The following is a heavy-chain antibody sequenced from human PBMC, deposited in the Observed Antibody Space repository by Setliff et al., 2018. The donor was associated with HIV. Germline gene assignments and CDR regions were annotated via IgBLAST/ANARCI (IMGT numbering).Heavy chain of an antibody. Sequence: PGGSLRLSCAASGFTFTNYWMAWIRQAPGKGLDWVAHIGSSNHGIHYTASVQGRFTVSRDNANNLLFLQMNNLRDEDTAVYYCASFYGDYGYWGHGTQVTVSS. CDR2: IGSSNHGI. V-gene: IGHV3-48*02. J-gene: IGHJ4*01. CDR1: GFTFTNYW. CDR3: ASFYGDYGY. D-gene: IGHD3-10*01.